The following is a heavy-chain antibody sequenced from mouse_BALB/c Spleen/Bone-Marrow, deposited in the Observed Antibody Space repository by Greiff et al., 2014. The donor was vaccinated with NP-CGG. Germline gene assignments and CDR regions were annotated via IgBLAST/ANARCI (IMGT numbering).Heavy chain of an antibody. CDR2: IDPANGNT. J-gene: IGHJ4*01. Sequence: EVQLQQSGAELVKPGASVKLSCTASGFNIEDTYMHWVKQRPEQGLEWIGRIDPANGNTKYDPKFQGKATITADTSSNTAYLQLSSLTSEDTAVYYCAEITTAAYYVMDYWGQGTSVTVSP. V-gene: IGHV14-3*02. D-gene: IGHD1-2*01. CDR3: AEITTAAYYVMDY. CDR1: GFNIEDTY.